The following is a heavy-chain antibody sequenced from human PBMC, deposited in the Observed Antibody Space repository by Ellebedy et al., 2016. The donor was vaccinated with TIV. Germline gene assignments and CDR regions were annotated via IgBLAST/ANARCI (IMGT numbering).Heavy chain of an antibody. V-gene: IGHV4-39*07. Sequence: MPGGSLRLSCTVSGGSISTSNFYWGWVRQPPGKGLEWIGTVYYSGTTQYNPSLKSRVTISVDTSRAQFSLKMTSVNAADTAVYYCARGYYNSGHYFSPGEWGRGTLVTVSS. CDR1: GGSISTSNFY. CDR2: VYYSGTT. D-gene: IGHD3-3*01. J-gene: IGHJ4*01. CDR3: ARGYYNSGHYFSPGE.